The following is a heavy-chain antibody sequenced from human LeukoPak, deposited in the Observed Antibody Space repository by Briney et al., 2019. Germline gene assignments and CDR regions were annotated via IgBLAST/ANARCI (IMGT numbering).Heavy chain of an antibody. Sequence: GGSLRPSCAASGFTFSSYTMSWVRQAPGKGLEWVSTITTSDGNTYYADSVKGRFTVSRDNSKNTLFLQMNSLRAEDTAVYYCAKDGGLWVSAHWGDSWGRGTLVTVSS. CDR1: GFTFSSYT. J-gene: IGHJ4*02. CDR3: AKDGGLWVSAHWGDS. CDR2: ITTSDGNT. V-gene: IGHV3-23*01. D-gene: IGHD7-27*01.